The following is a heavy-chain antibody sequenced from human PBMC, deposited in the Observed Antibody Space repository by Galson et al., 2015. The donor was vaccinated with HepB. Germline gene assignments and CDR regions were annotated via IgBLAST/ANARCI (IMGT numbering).Heavy chain of an antibody. Sequence: SLRLSCAASGFTFSSYSMNWVRQAPGKGLEWVSSISSSSSYIYYADSVKGRFTISRDNAKNSLYLQMNSLRAEDTAVYYCARASESGRLVKPFDYWGQGTLVTVSS. CDR3: ARASESGRLVKPFDY. CDR1: GFTFSSYS. J-gene: IGHJ4*02. CDR2: ISSSSSYI. D-gene: IGHD6-19*01. V-gene: IGHV3-21*01.